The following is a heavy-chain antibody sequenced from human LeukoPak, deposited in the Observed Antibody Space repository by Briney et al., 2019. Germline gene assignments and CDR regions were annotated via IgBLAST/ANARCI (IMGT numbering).Heavy chain of an antibody. CDR2: ISGGGVTT. J-gene: IGHJ6*03. CDR1: GFPFMSYA. CDR3: AKNVMEAEWYYYYMDV. V-gene: IGHV3-23*01. D-gene: IGHD2-8*01. Sequence: WVTVTLSCAASGFPFMSYAVIWLRQAPGKGLEWVSAISGGGVTTYFADCVKGRFTISRHNSKNTRYLQMNSLRAEDTAVYCCAKNVMEAEWYYYYMDVWGKGSKVTVSS.